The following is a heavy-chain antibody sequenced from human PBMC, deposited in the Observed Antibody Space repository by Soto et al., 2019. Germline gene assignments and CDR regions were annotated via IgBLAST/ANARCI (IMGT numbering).Heavy chain of an antibody. D-gene: IGHD3-3*01. V-gene: IGHV1-8*01. CDR3: ARGFFLEWLLYASGYMDV. CDR1: GYTFTSYD. CDR2: MNPNSGNT. J-gene: IGHJ6*03. Sequence: ASVKVSCKASGYTFTSYDINWVRQATGQGLEWMGWMNPNSGNTGYAQKFQGRVTMTRNTSISTAYMELSSLRSEDTAVYYCARGFFLEWLLYASGYMDVWGKGTTVTVSS.